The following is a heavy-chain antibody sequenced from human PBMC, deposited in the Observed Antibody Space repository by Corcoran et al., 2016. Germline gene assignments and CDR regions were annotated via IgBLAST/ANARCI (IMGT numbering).Heavy chain of an antibody. CDR2: IHSGGTT. CDR3: ARHMPGSFDI. J-gene: IGHJ3*02. CDR1: GGSINNYY. Sequence: QVQLQESGPGLVKPSETLSLTCTVSGGSINNYYWSWIRQPPGKGLEWIAYIHSGGTTKYNPSLNSRVTISVDTSKNQFFLELRSVTAADTAVYYCARHMPGSFDIWGQGTVVTVSS. V-gene: IGHV4-59*01. D-gene: IGHD2-2*01.